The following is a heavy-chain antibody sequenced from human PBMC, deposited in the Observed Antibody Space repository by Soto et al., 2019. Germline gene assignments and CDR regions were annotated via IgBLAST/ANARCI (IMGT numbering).Heavy chain of an antibody. V-gene: IGHV1-8*01. CDR3: VYYCAKSNYGGDDYFQYGLDV. CDR2: MNPNTGKT. D-gene: IGHD2-21*02. Sequence: GASVKVSCKASGYTFTSYNGNWVRQATGQGLEWMGWMNPNTGKTGYAQKFQGRVTMTRDTSITTAYMELSGLRSDDTADDTAVYYCAKSNYGGDDYFQYGLDVWGQGTTVTVSS. CDR1: GYTFTSYN. J-gene: IGHJ6*02.